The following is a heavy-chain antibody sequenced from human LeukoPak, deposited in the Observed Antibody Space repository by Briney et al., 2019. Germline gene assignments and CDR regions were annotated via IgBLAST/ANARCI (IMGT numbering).Heavy chain of an antibody. CDR2: ISYDGSNK. CDR3: AKDYRPHDFWSGLVDY. Sequence: GGSLRLSCAASGFTFSNYGMHWVRQPPGKGLEWVTFISYDGSNKYYADSVKGRFTISRDNSKNTLYLQMNSLRAEDTAVYYCAKDYRPHDFWSGLVDYWGQGTLVTVSS. J-gene: IGHJ4*02. V-gene: IGHV3-30*18. CDR1: GFTFSNYG. D-gene: IGHD3-3*01.